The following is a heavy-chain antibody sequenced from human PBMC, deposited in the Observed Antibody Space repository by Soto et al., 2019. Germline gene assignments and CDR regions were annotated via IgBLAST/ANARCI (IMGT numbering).Heavy chain of an antibody. V-gene: IGHV4-31*03. Sequence: PSETLSVTCTFSGGSISIGGYYWSWIRQHPGKGLEWIGYIYYSGRTYYNPSLHSRVSIAVDTTENQFSLKLTSVTAADTSVYYCARGSFSSSSSWFDPWGRGTMVTVSS. CDR2: IYYSGRT. CDR3: ARGSFSSSSSWFDP. J-gene: IGHJ5*02. CDR1: GGSISIGGYY. D-gene: IGHD6-6*01.